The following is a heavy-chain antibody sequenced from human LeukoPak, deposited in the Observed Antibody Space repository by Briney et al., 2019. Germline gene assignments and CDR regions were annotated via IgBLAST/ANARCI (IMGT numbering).Heavy chain of an antibody. CDR2: IIPIFGTA. J-gene: IGHJ6*02. CDR1: GGTFSSYA. D-gene: IGHD3-16*02. CDR3: ARAPSDYVWGGYRFSMDV. Sequence: SVKVSCKASGGTFSSYAISWVRQAPGQGLEWMGGIIPIFGTANYAQKFQGRVTITADESTSTAYMELSSLRSEDTAVYYCARAPSDYVWGGYRFSMDVWGQGTTVTVSS. V-gene: IGHV1-69*13.